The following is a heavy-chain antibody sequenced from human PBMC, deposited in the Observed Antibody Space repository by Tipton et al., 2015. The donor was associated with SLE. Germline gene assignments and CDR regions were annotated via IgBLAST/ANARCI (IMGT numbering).Heavy chain of an antibody. CDR3: ARVYRDFVVVIATDYYHMDV. V-gene: IGHV3-74*01. CDR2: SNGDGSYT. CDR1: GFTFNNYR. J-gene: IGHJ6*04. D-gene: IGHD2-21*01. Sequence: SLRLSCAASGFTFNNYRINWVRQAPGKGLVWLSGSNGDGSYTTYADSVKGRFTISRDNAKNTLYLQMNSLRAEDTAAYYCARVYRDFVVVIATDYYHMDVWGKGTTVTVSS.